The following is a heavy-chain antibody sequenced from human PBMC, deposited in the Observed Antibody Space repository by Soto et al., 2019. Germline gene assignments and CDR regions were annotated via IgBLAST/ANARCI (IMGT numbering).Heavy chain of an antibody. Sequence: GALRLSCVASGFTFSSYAMSWVRQAPGKGLEWISYISSSGATIYYADSVKGRFTTSRDNANNSLFLEMNSLRAEDTAVYYCVRVGYAYGNDPWGQGTLVTVSS. CDR3: VRVGYAYGNDP. CDR1: GFTFSSYA. J-gene: IGHJ5*02. D-gene: IGHD3-10*01. V-gene: IGHV3-48*04. CDR2: ISSSGATI.